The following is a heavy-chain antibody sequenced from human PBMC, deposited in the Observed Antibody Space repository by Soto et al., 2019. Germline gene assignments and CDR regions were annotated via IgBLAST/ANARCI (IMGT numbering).Heavy chain of an antibody. CDR1: GYSFTSYW. CDR3: AKTLTGYGSGSYGYYYYGMDV. Sequence: GESVKISCKGSGYSFTSYWISWGRQMPGKGLEWRGRIDPSDSYTNYSPSFQGHVTISADKSISTAYLQWSSLKASDTAMYYCAKTLTGYGSGSYGYYYYGMDVWGQGTTVTVSS. D-gene: IGHD3-10*01. V-gene: IGHV5-10-1*01. J-gene: IGHJ6*02. CDR2: IDPSDSYT.